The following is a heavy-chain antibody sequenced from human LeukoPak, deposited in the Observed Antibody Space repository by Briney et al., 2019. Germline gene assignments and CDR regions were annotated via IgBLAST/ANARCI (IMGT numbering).Heavy chain of an antibody. J-gene: IGHJ3*02. V-gene: IGHV4-59*12. CDR2: IYYSGST. D-gene: IGHD2-2*01. CDR3: ARESSQYCSSTSCYDKVDAFDI. CDR1: GGSISSYY. Sequence: PSETLSLTCTVSGGSISSYYWSWIRQPPGKGLEWIGYIYYSGSTNYNPSLKSRVTISVDTSKNQFSLKLSSVTAADTAVYYCARESSQYCSSTSCYDKVDAFDIWGQGTMVTVSS.